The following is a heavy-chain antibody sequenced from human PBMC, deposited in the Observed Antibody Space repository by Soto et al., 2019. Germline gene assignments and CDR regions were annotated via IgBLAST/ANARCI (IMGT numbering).Heavy chain of an antibody. Sequence: AVTISCKGSVYTCTSYWSCWLRQMPGKGLEWMGIIYPGDSDTRYSPSFQGQVTISVDKSISTAYLQWSSLKASDTAMYYCARQRGRLEPFDFWGQGTQVTVSS. CDR1: VYTCTSYW. V-gene: IGHV5-51*01. CDR3: ARQRGRLEPFDF. D-gene: IGHD1-1*01. CDR2: IYPGDSDT. J-gene: IGHJ4*02.